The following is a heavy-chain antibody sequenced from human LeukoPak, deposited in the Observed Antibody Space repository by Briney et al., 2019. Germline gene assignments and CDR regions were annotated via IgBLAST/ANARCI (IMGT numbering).Heavy chain of an antibody. J-gene: IGHJ6*03. CDR1: GFTFSNYG. Sequence: GGTLRLSCAASGFTFSNYGMNWVRQAPGKGLEWVSGMSGSGVSTYYADSVKGRFTISRDSSKNTLYLQMNSLRAEDTAVYYCAKTYSSSRAHYYYYYYMDVWGKGTTVTISS. V-gene: IGHV3-23*01. CDR3: AKTYSSSRAHYYYYYYMDV. CDR2: MSGSGVST. D-gene: IGHD6-13*01.